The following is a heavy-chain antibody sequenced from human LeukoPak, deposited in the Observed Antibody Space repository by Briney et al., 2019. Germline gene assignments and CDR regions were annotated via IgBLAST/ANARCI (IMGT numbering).Heavy chain of an antibody. D-gene: IGHD4-17*01. CDR2: INPNSGGT. CDR1: GYTFTGYY. V-gene: IGHV1-2*04. Sequence: ASVKVSCKASGYTFTGYYMHWVRQAPGQGLEWMGWINPNSGGTNYAQKFRGWVTMTRDTSISTAYMELSRLRSDDTAVYYCARDTVKGGYEFDPWGQGTLVTVSS. J-gene: IGHJ5*02. CDR3: ARDTVKGGYEFDP.